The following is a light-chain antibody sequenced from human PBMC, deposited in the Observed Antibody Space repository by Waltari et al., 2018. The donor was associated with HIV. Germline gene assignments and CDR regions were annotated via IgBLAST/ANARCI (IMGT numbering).Light chain of an antibody. V-gene: IGLV2-11*01. J-gene: IGLJ3*02. CDR2: DVS. CDR3: CSYAGSYTWL. CDR1: SSDIGGSHY. Sequence: QSALTQPRSVSGSPGQSVTISCTGTSSDIGGSHYVSWYQQYPGKAPKVVIYDVSERPSGVPDRVSGSKSGNTASLTISGLQAGDEADYYCCSYAGSYTWLFGGGTKLTVL.